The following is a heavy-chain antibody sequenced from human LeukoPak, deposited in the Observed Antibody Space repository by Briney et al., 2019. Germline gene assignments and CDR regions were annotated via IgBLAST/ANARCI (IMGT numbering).Heavy chain of an antibody. CDR2: ISGSSSYI. J-gene: IGHJ4*02. CDR1: GFTFSSYS. CDR3: AREEYSAYRHYFDF. D-gene: IGHD5-12*01. V-gene: IGHV3-21*01. Sequence: GESLRLSCAASGFTFSSYSMNWVRQAPGKGLEWVSSISGSSSYINYADSVKGRFTISRDNAQNSLFLQLNSLRAEDTAVYYCAREEYSAYRHYFDFWGQGTLVTVSS.